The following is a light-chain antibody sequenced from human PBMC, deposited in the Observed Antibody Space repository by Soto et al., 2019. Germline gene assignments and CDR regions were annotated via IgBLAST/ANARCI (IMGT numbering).Light chain of an antibody. CDR3: QQRSNWIT. V-gene: IGKV3-11*01. J-gene: IGKJ5*01. CDR1: QIVSSY. Sequence: EIVLTQPPATLSLSPGDRATLSCRASQIVSSYLAWYQHKPGQAPRLLIYDASNRATDIPARFSGSGSGTDFTLTISSLEPEDFAVYYCQQRSNWITFGQGTRLEIK. CDR2: DAS.